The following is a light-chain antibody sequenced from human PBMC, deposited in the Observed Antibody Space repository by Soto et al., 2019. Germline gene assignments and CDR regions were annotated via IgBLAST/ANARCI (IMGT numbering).Light chain of an antibody. CDR2: GVT. CDR1: SSDVGAYYS. J-gene: IGLJ1*01. CDR3: SSYTTFSSYV. V-gene: IGLV2-14*01. Sequence: QSALTQPASVSGSPGQSITISCTGTSSDVGAYYSVSWYQHHPGKAPKLIIYGVTNRPSGVSNRFSGSKSGNTASLTISGLQAEDEADYHCSSYTTFSSYVFGTGTKLTVL.